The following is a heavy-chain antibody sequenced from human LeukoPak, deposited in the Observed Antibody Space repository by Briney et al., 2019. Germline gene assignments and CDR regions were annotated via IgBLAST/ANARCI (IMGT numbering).Heavy chain of an antibody. CDR1: GFTFSSYG. D-gene: IGHD4-4*01. CDR3: AKISLSTVTTD. J-gene: IGHJ4*02. CDR2: ISYDGSNK. Sequence: GSLRLSCAASGFTFSSYGMHWVRQAPGKGLEWVAVISYDGSNKYYADSVKGRFTISRDNSKNTLYLQMNSLRAEDTAVYYCAKISLSTVTTDWGQGTLVTVSS. V-gene: IGHV3-30*18.